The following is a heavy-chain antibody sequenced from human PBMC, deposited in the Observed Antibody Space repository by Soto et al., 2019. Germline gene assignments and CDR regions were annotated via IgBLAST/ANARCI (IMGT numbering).Heavy chain of an antibody. D-gene: IGHD5-12*01. J-gene: IGHJ6*02. CDR1: GYTFTIYG. V-gene: IGHV1-18*01. Sequence: QVQLVQSGGEVKKPGASVKVSCKASGYTFTIYGINWVRQAPGQGLEWMGWISPDNGNTNYAQKLQGRVTMTTDTSTSTAYMALRSMRSDDTAGYYWGRALRSSRYAGMDVWGQGTTVTVSS. CDR3: GRALRSSRYAGMDV. CDR2: ISPDNGNT.